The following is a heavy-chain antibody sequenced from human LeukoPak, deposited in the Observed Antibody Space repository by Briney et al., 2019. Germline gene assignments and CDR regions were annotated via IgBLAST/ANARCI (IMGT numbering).Heavy chain of an antibody. J-gene: IGHJ4*02. Sequence: GGSLRLSCAASGFTFSNYWMTWVRQSPGKGLVWVSLISADGSKTFYSDSVKGRFTISRDNAKNTVYLQMNSLRAEDTAVYATSRTFDYWGQGTLVTVSS. D-gene: IGHD1-1*01. V-gene: IGHV3-74*01. CDR3: SRTFDY. CDR1: GFTFSNYW. CDR2: ISADGSKT.